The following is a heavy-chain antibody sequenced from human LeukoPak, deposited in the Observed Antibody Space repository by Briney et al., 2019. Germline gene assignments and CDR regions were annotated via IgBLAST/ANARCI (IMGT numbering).Heavy chain of an antibody. V-gene: IGHV3-48*04. CDR2: ISSSGSTI. CDR1: GFTFSNTW. D-gene: IGHD1-26*01. Sequence: GGSLRLSCAASGFTFSNTWMNWVRQAPGKGLEWVSYISSSGSTIYYADSVKGRFTISRDNAKNSLYLQMNSLRAEDTAVYYCARGAYSGSYYVFDYWGQGTLVTVSS. CDR3: ARGAYSGSYYVFDY. J-gene: IGHJ4*02.